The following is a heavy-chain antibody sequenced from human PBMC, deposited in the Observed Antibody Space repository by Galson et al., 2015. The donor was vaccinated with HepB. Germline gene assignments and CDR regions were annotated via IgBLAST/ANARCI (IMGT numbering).Heavy chain of an antibody. J-gene: IGHJ1*01. CDR1: GFTFRSYW. V-gene: IGHV3-74*01. CDR3: ARERGNQLLWGEYFQH. D-gene: IGHD2-2*01. Sequence: SLRLSCAASGFTFRSYWMHWVRQAPGKGLVWVSRINSDGSSTIYADSVKGRFTISRDNAKNTLYLQMNSLRAEDTAVYYCARERGNQLLWGEYFQHWGQGTLVTVSS. CDR2: INSDGSST.